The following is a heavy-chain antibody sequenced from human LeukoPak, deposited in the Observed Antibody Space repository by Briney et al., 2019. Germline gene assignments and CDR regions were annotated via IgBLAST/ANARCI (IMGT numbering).Heavy chain of an antibody. CDR1: GFTFSSYA. J-gene: IGHJ5*02. D-gene: IGHD3-10*01. CDR3: AKDRSVLLWFGDAGVWLDP. V-gene: IGHV3-23*01. CDR2: ISGSGGST. Sequence: PGGSLRLSCAASGFTFSSYAMSWVRQAPGKGLEWVSAISGSGGSTYYADSVKGRFTISRDNSKNTLYLQMNSLRAEDTAVYYCAKDRSVLLWFGDAGVWLDPWGQGTLVTVSS.